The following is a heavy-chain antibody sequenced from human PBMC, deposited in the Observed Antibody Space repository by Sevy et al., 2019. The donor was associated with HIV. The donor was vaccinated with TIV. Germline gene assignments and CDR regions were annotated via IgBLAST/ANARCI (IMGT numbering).Heavy chain of an antibody. Sequence: ASVKVSCKASGYTFTSYDINWVRQATGQGLEWMGWMNPNSGNTGYAQKFQGRVTMTRNTSISTAYMELSSLRSEDTAVYYCASPLGYSSSWLASYYYYYMDVWGKGTTVTVSS. CDR2: MNPNSGNT. CDR3: ASPLGYSSSWLASYYYYYMDV. J-gene: IGHJ6*03. CDR1: GYTFTSYD. V-gene: IGHV1-8*01. D-gene: IGHD6-13*01.